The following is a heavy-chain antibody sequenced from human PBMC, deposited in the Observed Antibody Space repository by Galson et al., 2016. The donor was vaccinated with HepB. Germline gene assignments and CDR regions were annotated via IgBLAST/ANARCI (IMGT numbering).Heavy chain of an antibody. CDR1: GFTFSSYS. V-gene: IGHV3-48*01. Sequence: SLRLSCAASGFTFSSYSMNWVRQAPGKGLEWVSYISSGAIYYSDSVKGRFTISRDNSKNTLYLQMNSLRADDTAVYYCVKDQHDSSGYYLGVDYWGQGTLVTVSS. J-gene: IGHJ4*02. CDR3: VKDQHDSSGYYLGVDY. D-gene: IGHD3-22*01. CDR2: ISSGAI.